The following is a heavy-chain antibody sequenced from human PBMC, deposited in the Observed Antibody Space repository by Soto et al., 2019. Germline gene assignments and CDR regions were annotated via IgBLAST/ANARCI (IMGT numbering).Heavy chain of an antibody. CDR3: GRDRSAFRIFGVVIRVYFDF. Sequence: QVQLVQSGAEVKKPGSSVKVSCKASGGTFSSYAISWVRQAPGQGLEWMGGIIPIFGTANYAQKFQGRVTITADQSTSTAYMVRSSLRSEDTAVYYCGRDRSAFRIFGVVIRVYFDFWGQGTLVTVSS. CDR2: IIPIFGTA. CDR1: GGTFSSYA. D-gene: IGHD3-3*01. V-gene: IGHV1-69*12. J-gene: IGHJ4*02.